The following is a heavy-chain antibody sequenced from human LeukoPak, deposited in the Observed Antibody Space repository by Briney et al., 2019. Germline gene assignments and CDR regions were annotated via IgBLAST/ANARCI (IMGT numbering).Heavy chain of an antibody. CDR2: TYYRSKWYN. J-gene: IGHJ3*02. CDR1: GDSVSINSAA. D-gene: IGHD3-22*01. V-gene: IGHV6-1*01. Sequence: SQTLSLTCALSGDSVSINSAAWNWLRQSPSRGLEWLGRTYYRSKWYNDYAVSVKSRITINPDTSKNQFSLQLNSVTPEDTAVYYCARFYYDTSGHGAFDIWGQGTMVTVSS. CDR3: ARFYYDTSGHGAFDI.